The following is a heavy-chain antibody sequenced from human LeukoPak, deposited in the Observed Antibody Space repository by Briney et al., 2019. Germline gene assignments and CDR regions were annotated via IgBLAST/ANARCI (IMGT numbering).Heavy chain of an antibody. J-gene: IGHJ3*02. Sequence: SETLSLTCTVSGGSISSGGYYWSWIRQHPGKGLEWIGYIYYSGSTYYNPSLKSRVTISVDTSKNQSSLKLSSVTAADTAVYYCARYNWNVAFDIWGQGTMVTVSS. CDR2: IYYSGST. D-gene: IGHD1-1*01. V-gene: IGHV4-31*03. CDR3: ARYNWNVAFDI. CDR1: GGSISSGGYY.